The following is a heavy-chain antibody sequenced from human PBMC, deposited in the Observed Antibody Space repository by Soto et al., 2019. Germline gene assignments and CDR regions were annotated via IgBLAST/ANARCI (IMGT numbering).Heavy chain of an antibody. CDR2: IIPIFGTA. Sequence: QVQLVQSGAEVKKPGSSVKVSCKASGGTFSSYAISWVRQAPGQGLEWMGGIIPIFGTANYAQKFQGRVTITAGESTSTACMELSSLRSEDTAVFYCARVDCSGGSCPEGYDYGMDVWGQGTTVTVSS. D-gene: IGHD2-15*01. V-gene: IGHV1-69*01. J-gene: IGHJ6*02. CDR1: GGTFSSYA. CDR3: ARVDCSGGSCPEGYDYGMDV.